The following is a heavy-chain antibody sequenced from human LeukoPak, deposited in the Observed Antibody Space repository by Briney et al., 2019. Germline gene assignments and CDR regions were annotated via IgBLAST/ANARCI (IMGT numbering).Heavy chain of an antibody. CDR3: ARGRASSTMVRGVLYY. D-gene: IGHD3-10*01. CDR1: GGSFSGYY. V-gene: IGHV4-34*01. Sequence: SETLSLTCAVYGGSFSGYYWSWIRQPPGKGLEWMGEINHSGSTNYNPSLKSRVTISVDTSNNQFSLKLSSVTAADTAVYYCARGRASSTMVRGVLYYWGQGTLVTVSS. CDR2: INHSGST. J-gene: IGHJ4*02.